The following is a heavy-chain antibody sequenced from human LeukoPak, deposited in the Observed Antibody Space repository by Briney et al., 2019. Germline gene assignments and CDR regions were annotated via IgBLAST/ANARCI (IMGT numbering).Heavy chain of an antibody. CDR2: ISGSGGSI. D-gene: IGHD2-2*02. CDR1: GFAFSSYA. Sequence: GGSLRLSCAASGFAFSSYAMSWVRQAPGKGLEWVPAISGSGGSIYYADSVKGRFTISRDNSKNTLYLQMNSLRAEDTALYYCAKGPYCSSSSCYTIGSFDFWGQGALVTVSS. J-gene: IGHJ4*02. V-gene: IGHV3-23*01. CDR3: AKGPYCSSSSCYTIGSFDF.